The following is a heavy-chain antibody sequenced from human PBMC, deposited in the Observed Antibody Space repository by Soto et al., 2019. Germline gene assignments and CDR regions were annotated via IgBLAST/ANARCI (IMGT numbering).Heavy chain of an antibody. D-gene: IGHD3-3*01. CDR3: ARDGGGSITIFGVVTNYYYYGMEV. V-gene: IGHV3-48*02. Sequence: GGSLRLSCAASGFTCSSYSMNWVRQAAGQGLEWVSYISSSSGTIYYADSVKGRFTISRDNAKNSLYLQMNSLRDEDTAVYYCARDGGGSITIFGVVTNYYYYGMEVWGQGTTVTVSS. J-gene: IGHJ6*02. CDR1: GFTCSSYS. CDR2: ISSSSGTI.